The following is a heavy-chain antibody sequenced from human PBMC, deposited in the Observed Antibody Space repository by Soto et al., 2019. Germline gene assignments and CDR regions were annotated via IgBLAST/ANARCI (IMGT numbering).Heavy chain of an antibody. CDR1: GFTFSSYA. CDR2: ISYDGSNK. J-gene: IGHJ6*02. Sequence: LRLSCAASGFTFSSYAMHWVRQAPGKGLEWVAVISYDGSNKYYADSVKGRFTISRDNSKNTLYLQMNSLRAEDTAVYYCARAYSSSRIRYYGMDVWGQGTTVTVSS. V-gene: IGHV3-30-3*01. D-gene: IGHD6-13*01. CDR3: ARAYSSSRIRYYGMDV.